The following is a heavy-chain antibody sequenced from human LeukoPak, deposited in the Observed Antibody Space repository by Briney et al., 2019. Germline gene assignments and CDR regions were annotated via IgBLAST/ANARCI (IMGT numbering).Heavy chain of an antibody. V-gene: IGHV1-69*06. D-gene: IGHD3-10*01. J-gene: IGHJ6*03. Sequence: SVKVSCKASGGTFSNYAISWVRQAPGQGLEWMGGIIPIFGSTNYAQKFQGRVTITADKSTTTVYMELRSLRSEDTAVYYCARPRFPYYRLSGPDYYYMDVWGKGATVTVSS. CDR3: ARPRFPYYRLSGPDYYYMDV. CDR2: IIPIFGST. CDR1: GGTFSNYA.